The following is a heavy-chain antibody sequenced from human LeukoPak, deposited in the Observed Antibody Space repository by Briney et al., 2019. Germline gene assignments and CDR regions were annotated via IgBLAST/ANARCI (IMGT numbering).Heavy chain of an antibody. CDR3: ARSNYYGSGRYWYFDL. Sequence: ASVKDSCKASGYTFTGYYMHWVRQAPGQGLEWMGWINPNSGGTNYTQKFQGRVTMTRDTSISTAYMELSRLRSDDTAVYYCARSNYYGSGRYWYFDLWGRGTLVTVSS. D-gene: IGHD3-10*01. CDR2: INPNSGGT. CDR1: GYTFTGYY. J-gene: IGHJ2*01. V-gene: IGHV1-2*02.